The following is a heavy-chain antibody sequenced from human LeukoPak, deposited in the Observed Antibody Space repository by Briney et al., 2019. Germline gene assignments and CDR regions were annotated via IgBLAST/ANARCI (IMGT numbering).Heavy chain of an antibody. CDR2: INWSGGST. J-gene: IGHJ4*02. D-gene: IGHD2-2*01. V-gene: IGHV3-20*04. CDR3: ARAPITSPFYFDY. Sequence: SLRPVCTASGFSLDEDGMSWAGLVPGKGQEWVSGINWSGGSTGYADPLRGRFTISRDNAKNSLYLQMDSLRAEDTALYYCARAPITSPFYFDYWGQGTLVTVSS. CDR1: GFSLDEDG.